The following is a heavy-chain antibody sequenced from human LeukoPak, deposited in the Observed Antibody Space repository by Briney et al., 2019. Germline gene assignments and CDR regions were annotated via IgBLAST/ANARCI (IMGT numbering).Heavy chain of an antibody. CDR2: ISYDGSNK. CDR3: ARDSEYYDFWSGYRDPSYYYYYYMDV. CDR1: GFTFSSYA. V-gene: IGHV3-30*04. J-gene: IGHJ6*03. D-gene: IGHD3-3*01. Sequence: GGSLRLSCAASGFTFSSYAMHWVRQAPGKGLEWVAVISYDGSNKYYADSVKGRFTISRDNSKNTLYLQMNSLRAEDTAVYYCARDSEYYDFWSGYRDPSYYYYYYMDVWGKGTTVTVSS.